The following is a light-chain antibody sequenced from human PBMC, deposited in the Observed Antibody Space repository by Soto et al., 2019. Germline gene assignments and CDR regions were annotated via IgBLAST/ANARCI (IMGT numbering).Light chain of an antibody. CDR1: SSDVGGYNY. V-gene: IGLV2-14*01. J-gene: IGLJ1*01. CDR2: DVS. Sequence: QSALTQPASVSGSPGQSITISCTVTSSDVGGYNYVSWYQQHPGKAPKLMIYDVSNRPSGVSNRFSGSKSGNTASLTISGLQAEDEADYYCSSYTSSSTYVFGPGTKGTV. CDR3: SSYTSSSTYV.